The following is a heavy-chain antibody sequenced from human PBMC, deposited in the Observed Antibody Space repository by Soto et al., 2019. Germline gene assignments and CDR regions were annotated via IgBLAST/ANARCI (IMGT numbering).Heavy chain of an antibody. D-gene: IGHD7-27*01. CDR1: GGSISSYC. CDR2: IYYSGST. CDR3: ARRWGRTFDY. J-gene: IGHJ4*02. V-gene: IGHV4-59*08. Sequence: QVQLQESGPGLVKPSETLSLTCTVSGGSISSYCWRWIRQPPGKGLEWSGYIYYSGSTNYNPSLTSRVTISVDTSKNQSSLKLSSVTAADTAVYYCARRWGRTFDYWGQGTLVTVSS.